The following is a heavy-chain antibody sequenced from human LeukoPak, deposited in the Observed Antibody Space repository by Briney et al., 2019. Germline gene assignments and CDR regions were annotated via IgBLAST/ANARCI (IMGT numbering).Heavy chain of an antibody. J-gene: IGHJ4*02. CDR2: IYYSGST. D-gene: IGHD3-22*01. Sequence: KTSETLSLTCTVSGGSISSYYWSWIRQPAGKGLEWIGYIYYSGSTNYNPSLKSRVTISVDTSKNQFSLKLSSVTAADTAVYYCARGADSSGYYSIFYFDYWGQGTLVTVSS. CDR1: GGSISSYY. CDR3: ARGADSSGYYSIFYFDY. V-gene: IGHV4-59*01.